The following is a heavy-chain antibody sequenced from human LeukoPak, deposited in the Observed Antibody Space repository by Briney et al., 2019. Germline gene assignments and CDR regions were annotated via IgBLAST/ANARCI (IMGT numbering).Heavy chain of an antibody. CDR2: ISYDGSNK. V-gene: IGHV3-30*18. J-gene: IGHJ4*02. CDR3: AKLSGDYFDY. Sequence: PGGSLRLSCAASGFTFSSYGMHWVRQAPGKGLEWVAVISYDGSNKYYADSVKGRFTISRDNSKNTLYLQMNSLRAEDTAVYYCAKLSGDYFDYWGQGTLVTVSS. CDR1: GFTFSSYG. D-gene: IGHD6-25*01.